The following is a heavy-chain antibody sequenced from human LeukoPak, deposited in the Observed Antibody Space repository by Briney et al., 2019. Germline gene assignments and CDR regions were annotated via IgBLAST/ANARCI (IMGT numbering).Heavy chain of an antibody. CDR1: GYTFTIYA. CDR2: INTNTGNP. Sequence: GASVKVSRKASGYTFTIYAMNWVRQAPGQGLEWMGWINTNTGNPTYAQGFTGRFVFSLDTSVSTAYLQISSLKAEDTAVYYCARERAAGDYDAFDIWGQGTMVTVSS. CDR3: ARERAAGDYDAFDI. V-gene: IGHV7-4-1*02. J-gene: IGHJ3*02. D-gene: IGHD4-17*01.